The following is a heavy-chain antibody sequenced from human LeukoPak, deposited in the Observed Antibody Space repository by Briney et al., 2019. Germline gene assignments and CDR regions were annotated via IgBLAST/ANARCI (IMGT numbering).Heavy chain of an antibody. CDR3: AKAFREFGTSSSYSSFDS. V-gene: IGHV3-23*01. Sequence: GGSLRLSCAASGLTFSSFALSWVRQAPGKGLEWVSGGSYTSVAAYYADSVKGRFTISRDDSQNILYLQMNGLRAEDTAVYFCAKAFREFGTSSSYSSFDSWGQGTMVTAFS. CDR1: GLTFSSFA. J-gene: IGHJ3*01. CDR2: GSYTSVAA. D-gene: IGHD5-18*01.